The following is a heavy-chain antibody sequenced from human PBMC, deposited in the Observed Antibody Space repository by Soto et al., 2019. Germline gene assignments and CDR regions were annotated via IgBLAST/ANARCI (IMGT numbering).Heavy chain of an antibody. Sequence: SETLSLTCAVSGGSVSTGDYSWSWIRQPPGKGLEWIGCIYHTGRTYYHPSLKSRVTISVDRSTNQFSLKLSSVTAADTAVYYCARDSDYYSLMPWGQGTLVTVSS. D-gene: IGHD2-21*01. CDR2: IYHTGRT. CDR3: ARDSDYYSLMP. J-gene: IGHJ5*02. CDR1: GGSVSTGDYS. V-gene: IGHV4-30-2*01.